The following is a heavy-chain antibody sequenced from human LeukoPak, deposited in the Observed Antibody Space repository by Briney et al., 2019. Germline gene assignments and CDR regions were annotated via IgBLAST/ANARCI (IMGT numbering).Heavy chain of an antibody. D-gene: IGHD1-1*01. V-gene: IGHV3-21*01. CDR2: ITGSSSYI. Sequence: PGGSLRLSCAASGFSLRSYSMDRVRQAPGKGLEWVSSITGSSSYISYAGSVKGRFTISRDNAENSLFLQMNSLRPEDTAVYFCARDRLEGGETFDSWGQGTLVTVSS. CDR1: GFSLRSYS. CDR3: ARDRLEGGETFDS. J-gene: IGHJ4*02.